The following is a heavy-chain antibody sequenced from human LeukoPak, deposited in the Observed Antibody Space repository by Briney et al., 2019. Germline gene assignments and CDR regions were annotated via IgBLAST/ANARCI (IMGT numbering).Heavy chain of an antibody. V-gene: IGHV1-69*05. Sequence: SVKVSCKASGGTFSSYAISWVRQAPGQGLEWMGGIIPIFGTANYAQKFQGRVTITTDESTSTAYMELSSLRSEDTAVYYCASRPPVAKGVDYYYYMDVWGKGTTVTVSS. J-gene: IGHJ6*03. D-gene: IGHD2-15*01. CDR3: ASRPPVAKGVDYYYYMDV. CDR1: GGTFSSYA. CDR2: IIPIFGTA.